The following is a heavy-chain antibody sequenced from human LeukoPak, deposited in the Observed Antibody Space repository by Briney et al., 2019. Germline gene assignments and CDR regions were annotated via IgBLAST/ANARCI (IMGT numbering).Heavy chain of an antibody. CDR1: GFTFSNYW. CDR3: ARDYRSSSGRSIDY. Sequence: GGSLRLSCAASGFTFSNYWMSWVRQAPGKGLEWVANIKQDGSEEYYVVSVKGRFTISRDNAKNSLYLQINSLRAEDTAVYFCARDYRSSSGRSIDYWGQGTLVTVSS. CDR2: IKQDGSEE. J-gene: IGHJ4*02. D-gene: IGHD6-6*01. V-gene: IGHV3-7*01.